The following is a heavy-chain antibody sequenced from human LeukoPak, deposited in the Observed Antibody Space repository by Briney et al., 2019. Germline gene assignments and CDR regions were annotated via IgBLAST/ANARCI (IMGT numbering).Heavy chain of an antibody. CDR2: ISYDGSNK. D-gene: IGHD6-6*01. CDR3: AREGKLVLLTAPFDY. Sequence: PGRSLRLSCAASGFTFSSYAMHWVRQAPGKGLEWVAVISYDGSNKYYADSVKGRFTISRDNSKNTLYLQMNSLRAEDTAVYYCAREGKLVLLTAPFDYWGQGTLVTVSS. V-gene: IGHV3-30*04. J-gene: IGHJ4*02. CDR1: GFTFSSYA.